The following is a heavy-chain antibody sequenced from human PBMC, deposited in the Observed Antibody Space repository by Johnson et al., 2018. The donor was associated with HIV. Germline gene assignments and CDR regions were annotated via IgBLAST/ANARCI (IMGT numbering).Heavy chain of an antibody. CDR2: ISYDGSKK. CDR1: GFTFSSYA. J-gene: IGHJ3*02. CDR3: AKGEWGAGTDAFDI. V-gene: IGHV3-30*04. D-gene: IGHD3-16*01. Sequence: QVQLVESGGGVVQPGRSLRLSCAASGFTFSSYAMHWVRQAPGKGLEWVAVISYDGSKKYYAGSVKGRFTISRDNSKTTLYLQMNSLRAEDTAVYYCAKGEWGAGTDAFDIWGQGTMVTVSS.